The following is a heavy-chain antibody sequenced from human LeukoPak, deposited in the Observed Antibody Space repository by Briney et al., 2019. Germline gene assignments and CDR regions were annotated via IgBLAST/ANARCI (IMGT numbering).Heavy chain of an antibody. CDR2: INPNSCGT. CDR3: LRVWGYAANLNY. CDR1: GYTFTGYY. D-gene: IGHD3-16*01. V-gene: IGHV1-2*02. J-gene: IGHJ4*02. Sequence: ASVKVSCKASGYTFTGYYMHWVRQARGQGLEWMGWINPNSCGTNYAQKFQGRVTMTRDTSISAADVALSRLRSDGAAVCYCLRVWGYAANLNYWGQGTLVTVSS.